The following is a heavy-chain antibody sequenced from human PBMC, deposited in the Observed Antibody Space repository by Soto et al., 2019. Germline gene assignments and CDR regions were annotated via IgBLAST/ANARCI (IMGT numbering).Heavy chain of an antibody. CDR2: IYYSGST. CDR1: VVSISSYY. J-gene: IGHJ6*02. Sequence: SETLSLTCTVSVVSISSYYWSCIRHPPGKGLEWIGYIYYSGSTNYNPSLKSRVTISVDTSKNQFSLKLSSVTAADTAVYYCARGQQLAINRTHYGMDGWGQGTTVTVSS. CDR3: ARGQQLAINRTHYGMDG. V-gene: IGHV4-59*01. D-gene: IGHD6-13*01.